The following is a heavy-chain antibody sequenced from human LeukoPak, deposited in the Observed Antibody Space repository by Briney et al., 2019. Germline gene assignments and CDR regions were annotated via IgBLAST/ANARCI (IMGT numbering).Heavy chain of an antibody. V-gene: IGHV3-30*02. D-gene: IGHD3-10*01. CDR3: AKEWGITMVRGVNIDY. J-gene: IGHJ4*02. CDR1: GFTFSSYG. CDR2: IRYDGSNK. Sequence: GGSLRLSCAASGFTFSSYGMHWVRQAPGKGLEWVAFIRYDGSNKYYADSVKGRFTISRDNSKNTLYLQMNSLRAEDTAVYYCAKEWGITMVRGVNIDYWGQGTLVTVSS.